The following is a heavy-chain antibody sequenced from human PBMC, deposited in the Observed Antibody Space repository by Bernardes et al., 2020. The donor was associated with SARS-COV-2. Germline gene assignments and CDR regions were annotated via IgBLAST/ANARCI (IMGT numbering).Heavy chain of an antibody. Sequence: SETLSLTCAVSGYSISSGYHWGWIRQPPGKGLEWIGSVYHSGSTHYNPSLKSRVTISVDTSKNQFSLRLSPVTAADTAVYYCARGFGDRSSGWYWGQGTLVTVSS. D-gene: IGHD6-19*01. CDR1: GYSISSGYH. J-gene: IGHJ4*02. CDR3: ARGFGDRSSGWY. CDR2: VYHSGST. V-gene: IGHV4-38-2*01.